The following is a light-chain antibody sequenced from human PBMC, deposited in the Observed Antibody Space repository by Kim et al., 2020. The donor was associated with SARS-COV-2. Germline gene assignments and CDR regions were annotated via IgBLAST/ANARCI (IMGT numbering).Light chain of an antibody. J-gene: IGKJ5*01. CDR2: DAS. Sequence: EIVLTQSPATLSLSPGERATLSCRASQSVSSYLAWYQQKPGQAPRLLIYDASNRATGIPARFSGSGSGTDFTLTISSLEPEDFAVYYCQQRSNWPPVFSQGTRLEIK. CDR3: QQRSNWPPV. V-gene: IGKV3-11*01. CDR1: QSVSSY.